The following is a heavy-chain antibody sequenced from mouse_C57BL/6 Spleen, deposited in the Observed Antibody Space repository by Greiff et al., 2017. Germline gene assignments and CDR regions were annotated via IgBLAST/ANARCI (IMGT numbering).Heavy chain of an antibody. J-gene: IGHJ4*01. Sequence: EVQVVESGPGLVKPSQSLSLTCSVTGYSITSGYYWNWIRQFPGNKLEWMGYISYDGSNNYNPSLKNRISITRDTSKNQFFLKLNSVTTEDTATYYCATTVVEGYAMDYWGQGTSVTVSS. D-gene: IGHD1-1*01. CDR3: ATTVVEGYAMDY. CDR1: GYSITSGYY. V-gene: IGHV3-6*01. CDR2: ISYDGSN.